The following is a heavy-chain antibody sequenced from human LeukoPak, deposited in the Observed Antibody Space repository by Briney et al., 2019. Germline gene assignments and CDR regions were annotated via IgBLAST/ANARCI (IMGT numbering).Heavy chain of an antibody. CDR3: ARGGRIVVVPAAIGGWFDP. D-gene: IGHD2-2*02. V-gene: IGHV4-34*01. CDR2: INHSGST. CDR1: GGSFSGYY. J-gene: IGHJ5*02. Sequence: SETLSLTCAVYGGSFSGYYWSWIRQPPGKGLEWIGEINHSGSTNYNPSLKSRVTISVDTSKNQFYLKLSSVTAADTAVYYCARGGRIVVVPAAIGGWFDPWGQGTLVTVSS.